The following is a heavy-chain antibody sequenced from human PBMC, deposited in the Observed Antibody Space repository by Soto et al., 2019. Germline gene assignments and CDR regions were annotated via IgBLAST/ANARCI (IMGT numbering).Heavy chain of an antibody. CDR1: GFTFTSDA. CDR3: ANMVHGAYVSYFDS. Sequence: EVQLLESGGGLVQPGGSLRVSCEASGFTFTSDAMSWVHQAPGKGLEWVSATSGSGDTTYYADSVKGRFTISRDNSEKRLYLQMNSLRAEDTAVYYCANMVHGAYVSYFDSWGQGTLVTVSS. J-gene: IGHJ4*02. D-gene: IGHD5-12*01. CDR2: TSGSGDTT. V-gene: IGHV3-23*01.